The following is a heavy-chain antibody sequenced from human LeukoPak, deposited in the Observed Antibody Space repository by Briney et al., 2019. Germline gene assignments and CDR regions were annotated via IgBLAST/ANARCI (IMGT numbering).Heavy chain of an antibody. CDR2: ISSTGST. CDR1: GGSISSGGHY. V-gene: IGHV4-61*02. J-gene: IGHJ4*02. D-gene: IGHD3-3*01. Sequence: SQTLSLTCTVSGGSISSGGHYWSWIRQPAGKGLEYLGRISSTGSTNYNPSLRSRVTMSIDTSKSHFSMKLSSVTAADTAVYYCAREVYDFWGASPYYFDYWGQGTLVTVSS. CDR3: AREVYDFWGASPYYFDY.